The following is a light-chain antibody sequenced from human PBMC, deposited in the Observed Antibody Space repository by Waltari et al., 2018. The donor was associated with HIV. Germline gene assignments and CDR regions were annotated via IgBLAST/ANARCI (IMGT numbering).Light chain of an antibody. J-gene: IGLJ2*01. CDR1: TLPKKF. Sequence: SDEVTQTPSVSVSPGQTARITCSGETLPKKFVYWYQKKRGQAPVVVIYKDNERPSGIPERFSGSSSGTRATLTISGVQAEDEADYYCQSADSSGTSFGGGTKLTVL. CDR2: KDN. CDR3: QSADSSGTS. V-gene: IGLV3-25*03.